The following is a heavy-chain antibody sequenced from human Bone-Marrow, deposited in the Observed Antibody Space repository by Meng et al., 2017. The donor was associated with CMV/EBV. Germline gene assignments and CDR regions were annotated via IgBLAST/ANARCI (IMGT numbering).Heavy chain of an antibody. Sequence: ASVKVSCKASGYTFSSYDINWVRQATGQGLEWMGWMNPNSGNTGYAQKFQGRVTITRDTSITTAHLELSSLTSEDSAVYYWARGRGAFDYCGQGSPVNVSS. CDR2: MNPNSGNT. V-gene: IGHV1-8*03. CDR1: GYTFSSYD. J-gene: IGHJ4*02. D-gene: IGHD3-10*01. CDR3: ARGRGAFDY.